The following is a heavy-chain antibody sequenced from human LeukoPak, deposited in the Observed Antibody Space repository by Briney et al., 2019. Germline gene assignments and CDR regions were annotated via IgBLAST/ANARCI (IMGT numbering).Heavy chain of an antibody. V-gene: IGHV4-34*01. CDR2: INHSGST. CDR1: GGSFSGYY. J-gene: IGHJ6*02. Sequence: SETLSLTCAVYGGSFSGYYWSWIRQPPGKGLEWIGEINHSGSTNYNPSLKSRVTISVDTSKNQFSLKLSSVTAADTAVYYCARDRRGTTVTTSLRYYYYGMDVWGQGTTVTVSS. CDR3: ARDRRGTTVTTSLRYYYYGMDV. D-gene: IGHD4-17*01.